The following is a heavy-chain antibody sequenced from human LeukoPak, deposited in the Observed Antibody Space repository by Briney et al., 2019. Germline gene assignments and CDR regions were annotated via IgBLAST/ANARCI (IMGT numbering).Heavy chain of an antibody. Sequence: ASVKVSCKASGYTFTSYDINWVRQATGQGLEWMGWMNPNSGNTGYAQKFQGRVTITRNTSISTAYMELSSLRSEDTAVYYCARVGDSSGWYWAYYFDYWGQGTLVTVSS. CDR2: MNPNSGNT. CDR3: ARVGDSSGWYWAYYFDY. J-gene: IGHJ4*02. D-gene: IGHD6-19*01. CDR1: GYTFTSYD. V-gene: IGHV1-8*03.